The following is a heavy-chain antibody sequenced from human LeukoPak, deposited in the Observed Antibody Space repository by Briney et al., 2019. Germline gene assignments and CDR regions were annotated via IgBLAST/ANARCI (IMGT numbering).Heavy chain of an antibody. CDR3: AKDMSGGDCPDY. V-gene: IGHV3-30*18. D-gene: IGHD2-21*02. J-gene: IGHJ4*02. CDR1: GFTFSSRDW. CDR2: ISYDGSNE. Sequence: PGGSLRLSCVASGFTFSSRDWMTWVRQAPGKGLEWVAIISYDGSNEYYADSVKGRFTISRDNSKNTLYLQMNSLRAEDTAVYYCAKDMSGGDCPDYWGQGTLVTVSS.